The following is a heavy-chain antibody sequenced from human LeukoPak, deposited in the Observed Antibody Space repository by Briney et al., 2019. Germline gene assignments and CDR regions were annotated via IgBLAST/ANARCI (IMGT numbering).Heavy chain of an antibody. V-gene: IGHV3-21*01. CDR3: ARASRMGAVFGS. CDR1: GFTFSSYD. CDR2: ISGSRNYI. J-gene: IGHJ4*02. Sequence: GGSLRLSCAASGFTFSSYDMNWVRQAPGKGPEWVSSISGSRNYIYYADSIKGRFTISRDNAKNSLYLQMNSLRAEDTAVYYCARASRMGAVFGSWGQGALVTVSS. D-gene: IGHD3-16*01.